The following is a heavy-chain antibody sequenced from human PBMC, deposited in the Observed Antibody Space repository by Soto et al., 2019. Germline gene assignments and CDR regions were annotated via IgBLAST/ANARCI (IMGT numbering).Heavy chain of an antibody. V-gene: IGHV4-59*01. D-gene: IGHD1-20*01. Sequence: SETLSLTCSVSGVSITSYYWTWIRHSPGKGLEWIGYVYHTGNTYYNPSLKSRVTISLDMSKNQVSLRLRSVTAADTAVYYCAREQYNWKLWGQGTLVTVSS. CDR3: AREQYNWKL. CDR2: VYHTGNT. CDR1: GVSITSYY. J-gene: IGHJ4*02.